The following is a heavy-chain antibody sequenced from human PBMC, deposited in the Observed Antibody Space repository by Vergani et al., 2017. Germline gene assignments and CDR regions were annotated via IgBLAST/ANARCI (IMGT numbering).Heavy chain of an antibody. CDR2: ISWNSGSI. D-gene: IGHD2-8*02. Sequence: EVQLVESGGGLVQPGRSLRLSCAASGFTFDDYAMHWVRQAPGKGLEWVSGISWNSGSIGYADSVKGRFTISRDNAKNSLYLQMNSLRAEDTGLYYCAKDMSTGGAFDIWGQGTMVTVSS. J-gene: IGHJ3*02. CDR1: GFTFDDYA. V-gene: IGHV3-9*01. CDR3: AKDMSTGGAFDI.